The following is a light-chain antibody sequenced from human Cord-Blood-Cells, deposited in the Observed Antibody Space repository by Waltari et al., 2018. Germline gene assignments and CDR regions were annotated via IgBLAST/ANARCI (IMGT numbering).Light chain of an antibody. Sequence: EIVLTQSPATLSLSPGERATLSCRASQSVSSYLAWYQQKPGQAPSLLIYDASNRATGIPARFSGSGSGTDFTLTISSLEPECFAVYYCQQRSNWPPLTFGGGTKVEIK. CDR1: QSVSSY. J-gene: IGKJ4*01. CDR2: DAS. CDR3: QQRSNWPPLT. V-gene: IGKV3-11*01.